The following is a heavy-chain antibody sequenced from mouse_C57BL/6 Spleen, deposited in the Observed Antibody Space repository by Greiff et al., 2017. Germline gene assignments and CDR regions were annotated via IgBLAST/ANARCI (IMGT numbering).Heavy chain of an antibody. V-gene: IGHV14-3*01. CDR3: ARDYYGSSLYFDY. CDR2: IDPANGNT. Sequence: EVKLVESVAELVRPGASVKLSCTASGFNIKNTYMHWVKQRPEQGLEWIGRIDPANGNTKYAPKFQGKATITADTSSNTAYLQLSSLTSEDTAIYYCARDYYGSSLYFDYWGQGTTLTVSS. D-gene: IGHD1-1*01. CDR1: GFNIKNTY. J-gene: IGHJ2*01.